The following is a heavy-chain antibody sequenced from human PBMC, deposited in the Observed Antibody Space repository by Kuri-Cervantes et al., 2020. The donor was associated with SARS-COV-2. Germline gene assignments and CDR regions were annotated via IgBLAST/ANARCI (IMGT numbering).Heavy chain of an antibody. CDR3: AREQLIPAAFDF. CDR1: GGSINSGAFY. J-gene: IGHJ4*02. V-gene: IGHV4-31*11. Sequence: SETLSLTCAVSGGSINSGAFYWSWIRQLPGKGLEWIGYVHHTGHTYYNPPLKSRVTISMDTSKNQFSLKLTSVTAADTAVYYCAREQLIPAAFDFWGQGTLVTDSS. CDR2: VHHTGHT. D-gene: IGHD6-13*01.